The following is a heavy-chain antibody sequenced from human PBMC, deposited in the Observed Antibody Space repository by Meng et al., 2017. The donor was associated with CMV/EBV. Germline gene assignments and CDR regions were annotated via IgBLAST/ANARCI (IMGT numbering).Heavy chain of an antibody. D-gene: IGHD1-26*01. J-gene: IGHJ6*02. V-gene: IGHV3-23*03. Sequence: GGSLRLSCAASGFTFSSYAMSWVRQAPGKGLEWVSVIYSGGSSTYYADSVKGRFTISRDNSKNTLYLQMNSLRAEDTAVYYCAKVMGIVGATTTYYYYGMGVWGQGTTVTVSS. CDR3: AKVMGIVGATTTYYYYGMGV. CDR2: IYSGGSST. CDR1: GFTFSSYA.